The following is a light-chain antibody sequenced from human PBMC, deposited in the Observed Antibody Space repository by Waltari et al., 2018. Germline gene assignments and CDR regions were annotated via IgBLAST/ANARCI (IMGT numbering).Light chain of an antibody. CDR1: QDTSNY. Sequence: DLQMTQSPSSLPASVGDRVTITCQASQDTSNYLNWYQQKPGKAPKLLIYDASNLETGVPSRFSGSGSGTDFTFTISSLQPEDIATYYCQQYDNLPLTFGGGTKVEIK. CDR3: QQYDNLPLT. V-gene: IGKV1-33*01. J-gene: IGKJ4*01. CDR2: DAS.